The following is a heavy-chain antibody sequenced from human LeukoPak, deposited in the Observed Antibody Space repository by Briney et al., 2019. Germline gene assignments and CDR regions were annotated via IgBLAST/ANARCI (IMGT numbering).Heavy chain of an antibody. J-gene: IGHJ4*02. CDR3: ARDTSWGNSFDY. V-gene: IGHV3-21*01. Sequence: GGSLRLSCAASGFTFSSYSMNWVRQAPGKGLEWVSSISSSSSYIYYADSVKGRFTISRDNAKNSLYLQMNSLRAEDTAVYYCARDTSWGNSFDYWGQGTLVPVSS. CDR1: GFTFSSYS. D-gene: IGHD4-23*01. CDR2: ISSSSSYI.